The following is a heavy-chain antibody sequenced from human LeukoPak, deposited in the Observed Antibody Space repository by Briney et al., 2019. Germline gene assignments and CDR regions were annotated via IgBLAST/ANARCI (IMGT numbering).Heavy chain of an antibody. Sequence: APVKVSCKASGFTFNRYGISWVRQAPGQGLEWMGGFDPEDGETIYAQKFQGRVTMTEDTSTDTAYMELSSLRSEDTAVYYCATGWTGWFDPWGQGTLVTVSS. CDR3: ATGWTGWFDP. J-gene: IGHJ5*02. CDR1: GFTFNRYG. D-gene: IGHD3/OR15-3a*01. CDR2: FDPEDGET. V-gene: IGHV1-24*01.